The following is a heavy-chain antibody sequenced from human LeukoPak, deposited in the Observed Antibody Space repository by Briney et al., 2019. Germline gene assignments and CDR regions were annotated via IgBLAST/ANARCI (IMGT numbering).Heavy chain of an antibody. Sequence: SETLSLTCTVSGGSIGSYYWTWIRPPPGKGLEWIGYIYNSGSTNYNPSLKSRVTISVDTSKNQFSLKLSSVTAADTAVYYCARSRDGYNLDYWGQGTLVTVSS. CDR2: IYNSGST. D-gene: IGHD5-24*01. V-gene: IGHV4-59*01. CDR3: ARSRDGYNLDY. CDR1: GGSIGSYY. J-gene: IGHJ4*02.